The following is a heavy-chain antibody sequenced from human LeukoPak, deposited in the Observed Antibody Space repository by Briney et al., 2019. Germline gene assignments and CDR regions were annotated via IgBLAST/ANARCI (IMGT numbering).Heavy chain of an antibody. D-gene: IGHD1-26*01. J-gene: IGHJ5*02. CDR1: GYTFTGYY. CDR2: INPNSGGT. V-gene: IGHV1-2*02. CDR3: AVSGSYYRWFDP. Sequence: ASVKVFCKASGYTFTGYYMHWVRQAPGPGLEWMGWINPNSGGTNYAQKLQGRVTMTRDTSISTAYMELSRLRSDDTAVYYCAVSGSYYRWFDPWGQGTLVTVSS.